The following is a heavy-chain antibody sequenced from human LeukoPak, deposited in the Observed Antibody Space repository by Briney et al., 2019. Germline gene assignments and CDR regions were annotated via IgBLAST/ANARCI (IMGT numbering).Heavy chain of an antibody. CDR1: GFTFSNAW. V-gene: IGHV3-15*01. CDR3: TTGVFITTDY. Sequence: GGSLRLSCAASGFTFSNAWMSWVRQAPGKGLEWVGRIKSKTDGETTGYAAPVKGRFTISRDDSKNTLYLQINSLKTEDTAVYYCTTGVFITTDYWGQGTLVTVSS. J-gene: IGHJ4*02. D-gene: IGHD3-22*01. CDR2: IKSKTDGETT.